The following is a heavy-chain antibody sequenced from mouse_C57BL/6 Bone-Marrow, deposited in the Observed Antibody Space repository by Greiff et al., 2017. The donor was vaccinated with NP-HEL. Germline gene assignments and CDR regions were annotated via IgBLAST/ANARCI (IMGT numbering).Heavy chain of an antibody. CDR2: IYPGSGST. V-gene: IGHV1-55*01. J-gene: IGHJ4*01. CDR3: ARGISRDYAMDY. Sequence: QVQLQQPGAELVKPGASVKMSCKASGYTFTSYWITWVKQRPGQGLEWIGDIYPGSGSTNYNEKFKSKATLTIDTSSSTAYMQLSSLTSEDSAVYYCARGISRDYAMDYWGQGTSVTVSS. CDR1: GYTFTSYW. D-gene: IGHD1-1*01.